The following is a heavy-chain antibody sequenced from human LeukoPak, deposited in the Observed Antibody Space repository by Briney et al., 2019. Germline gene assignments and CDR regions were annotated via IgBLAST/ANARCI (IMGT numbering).Heavy chain of an antibody. CDR1: GFTFSNYE. Sequence: GGSLRLSCAASGFTFSNYEMHWVRQAPGKGLEWFSYISSSRRTISYADSVKGRFTISRDNAKNSLYLQMNSLRAEDTAVYYCAGGDSTSLPYYYYYYMDVWGKGTTVTISS. CDR3: AGGDSTSLPYYYYYYMDV. CDR2: ISSSRRTI. J-gene: IGHJ6*03. V-gene: IGHV3-48*03. D-gene: IGHD2-2*01.